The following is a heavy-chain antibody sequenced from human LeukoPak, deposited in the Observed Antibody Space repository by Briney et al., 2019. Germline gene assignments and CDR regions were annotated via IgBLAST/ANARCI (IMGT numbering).Heavy chain of an antibody. J-gene: IGHJ4*02. V-gene: IGHV4-59*01. CDR2: IYHSANT. CDR1: GGSISSYY. CDR3: ARVRTSYDYFDY. Sequence: PSETLSLTCTVSGGSISSYYWSWIRQPPWKGLEWIAYIYHSANTNYNPSLKSRVTISIDTSMNQFSLRLSSVTAADTAVYYCARVRTSYDYFDYWGQGTLVTVSS. D-gene: IGHD1-14*01.